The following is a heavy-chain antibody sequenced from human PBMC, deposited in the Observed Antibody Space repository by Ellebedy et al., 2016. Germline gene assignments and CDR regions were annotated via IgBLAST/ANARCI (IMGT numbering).Heavy chain of an antibody. Sequence: SETLSLTCAVYGGSFSAYYWNWICQPPGKGLEWIGEINHSGTTNDNPSLKSRVTISVDTSKNQFSLHLSSVTAADTAVYYCARAETAWIHLWPYDAFDVWGHGTMVTVSS. D-gene: IGHD5-18*01. CDR3: ARAETAWIHLWPYDAFDV. J-gene: IGHJ3*01. V-gene: IGHV4-34*01. CDR1: GGSFSAYY. CDR2: INHSGTT.